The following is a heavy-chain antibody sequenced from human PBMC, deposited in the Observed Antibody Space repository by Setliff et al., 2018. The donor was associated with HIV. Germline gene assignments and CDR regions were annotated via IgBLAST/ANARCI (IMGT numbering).Heavy chain of an antibody. J-gene: IGHJ4*02. CDR3: ASMERGSGFSNRNYFDY. CDR1: GGSFSDHY. D-gene: IGHD6-19*01. CDR2: INHSGST. V-gene: IGHV4-34*01. Sequence: SETLSLTCAVYGGSFSDHYWSWIRQPPGKGLEWIGEINHSGSTNYNPSLESRVTISVDTSKNQFSLKLSSVTAADTAVYYCASMERGSGFSNRNYFDYWGQGTLVTVSS.